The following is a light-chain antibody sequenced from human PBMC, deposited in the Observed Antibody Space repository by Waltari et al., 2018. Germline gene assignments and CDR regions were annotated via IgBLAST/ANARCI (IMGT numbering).Light chain of an antibody. CDR2: GKD. Sequence: SSELTQDPAVSVALGQTVRITCQGDSLRTFYASWYQLKPGQAPVLVIYGKDKRPSGIPDRISGYSSGATSSLTITGAQAEDEADYYCSSRNGRANQVVFAGGTKVTVL. V-gene: IGLV3-19*01. J-gene: IGLJ3*02. CDR1: SLRTFY. CDR3: SSRNGRANQVV.